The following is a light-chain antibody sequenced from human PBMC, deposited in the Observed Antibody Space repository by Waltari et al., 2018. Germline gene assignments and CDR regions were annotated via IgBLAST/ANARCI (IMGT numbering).Light chain of an antibody. V-gene: IGLV1-40*01. CDR3: HSYDRSLDGVV. Sequence: QSVLTQPPSVSGAPGQTVTISCTGSSSHIGADHGVHWYQQLPGTAPKLLIDHGANRPSGVPDRFSGSRSGTSASLAITGLQAEDEADYFCHSYDRSLDGVVFGGGTKLTVL. J-gene: IGLJ2*01. CDR2: HGA. CDR1: SSHIGADHG.